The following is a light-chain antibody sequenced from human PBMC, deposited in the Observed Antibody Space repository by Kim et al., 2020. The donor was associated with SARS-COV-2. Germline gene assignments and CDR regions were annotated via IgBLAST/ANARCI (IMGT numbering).Light chain of an antibody. V-gene: IGKV1-33*01. CDR1: QDISNY. Sequence: DIQMTQSPSSLSASVGDRVTITCQASQDISNYLNWYQQKPGKAPKLLIYDASNLETGVPSRFSGSGSGTDFTFTISSLQPEDIATYYCQQYDKLPFGQGTKLEI. CDR3: QQYDKLP. CDR2: DAS. J-gene: IGKJ2*01.